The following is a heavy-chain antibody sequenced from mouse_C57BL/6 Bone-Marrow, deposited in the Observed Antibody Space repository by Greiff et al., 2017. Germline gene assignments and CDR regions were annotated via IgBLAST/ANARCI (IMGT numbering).Heavy chain of an antibody. J-gene: IGHJ2*01. D-gene: IGHD2-3*01. Sequence: EVQGVESGGGLVKPGGSLKLSCAASGFTFSDYGMHWVRQAPEKGLEWVAYISSGSSTIYYADTVKGRFTISRDNDKNTLFLQTADLGAEDTAMFYCARNDYYPFDYWGQGTTLTVSS. CDR2: ISSGSSTI. CDR1: GFTFSDYG. CDR3: ARNDYYPFDY. V-gene: IGHV5-17*01.